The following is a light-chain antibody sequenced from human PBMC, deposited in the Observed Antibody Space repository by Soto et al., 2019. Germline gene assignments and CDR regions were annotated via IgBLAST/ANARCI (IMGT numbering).Light chain of an antibody. CDR1: QSVSNNY. CDR2: GAS. CDR3: QQYGSSGT. J-gene: IGKJ1*01. V-gene: IGKV3-20*01. Sequence: EIGLTQSPGTLSLSPGERATLSCRASQSVSNNYLAWYQQKPGQAPRLLIYGASNRATGIPDRFGGSGSGTDFTLTISRLEPDDFAVYYCQQYGSSGTFGQGTKVDIK.